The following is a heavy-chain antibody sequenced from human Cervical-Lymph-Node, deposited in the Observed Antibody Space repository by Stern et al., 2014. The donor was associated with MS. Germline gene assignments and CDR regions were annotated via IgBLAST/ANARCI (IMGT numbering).Heavy chain of an antibody. CDR1: GFSFSRYA. CDR2: IWYDGSNR. Sequence: VHLVESGGGVVQPGRSLRLSCAASGFSFSRYAMHWVRQAPGKGLAWVALIWYDGSNRYYADSVTDRFTISRDNFKNTLYLKMNSLRAEDTAVYYCASAYSSSHYYFDYWGQGTLVTVSS. D-gene: IGHD6-13*01. CDR3: ASAYSSSHYYFDY. V-gene: IGHV3-33*01. J-gene: IGHJ4*02.